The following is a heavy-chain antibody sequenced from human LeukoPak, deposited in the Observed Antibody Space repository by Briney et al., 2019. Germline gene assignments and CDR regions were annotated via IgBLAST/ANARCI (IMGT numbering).Heavy chain of an antibody. D-gene: IGHD3-10*01. J-gene: IGHJ5*02. CDR3: AKDLQKVGVEGRHYGSGSPLGP. CDR1: GFTFSSYG. V-gene: IGHV3-30*18. CDR2: ISCDGSNK. Sequence: PGRSLRLSCAASGFTFSSYGMHWVRQAPGKGLEWVAVISCDGSNKYYADSVKGRFTISRDNSKNTLYLQMNSLRAEDTAVYYCAKDLQKVGVEGRHYGSGSPLGPWGQGTLVTVSS.